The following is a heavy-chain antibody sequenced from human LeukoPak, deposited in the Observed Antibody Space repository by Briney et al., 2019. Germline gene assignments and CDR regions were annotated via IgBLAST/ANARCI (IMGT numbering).Heavy chain of an antibody. Sequence: GGSLRLSCAASGFTFSDSSMNWVRQGPGKGLEWLSYISPTSHTLYADSVKGRFTISRDNAKNSLYLQMDSLRAKDTAVYYCARVGSSWDILDYWGQGTLVTVSS. J-gene: IGHJ4*02. CDR1: GFTFSDSS. D-gene: IGHD6-13*01. CDR2: ISPTSHT. V-gene: IGHV3-11*06. CDR3: ARVGSSWDILDY.